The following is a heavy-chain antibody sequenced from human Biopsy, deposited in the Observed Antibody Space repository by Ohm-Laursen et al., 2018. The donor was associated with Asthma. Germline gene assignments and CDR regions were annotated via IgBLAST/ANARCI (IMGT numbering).Heavy chain of an antibody. CDR1: GITLSSFS. V-gene: IGHV3-48*01. J-gene: IGHJ4*02. CDR2: ISSSSSPI. D-gene: IGHD6-19*01. CDR3: AKFRVAVAAVFHY. Sequence: SLRLSCAASGITLSSFSMNWVRQAPGRGLEWVSYISSSSSPIYYADSVKGRFTISRDNSKNTLFLQMNSLRAEDTAVYYCAKFRVAVAAVFHYWGQGTLVTVSS.